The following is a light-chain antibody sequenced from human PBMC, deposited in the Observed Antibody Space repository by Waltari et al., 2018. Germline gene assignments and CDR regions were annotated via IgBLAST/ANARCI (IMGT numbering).Light chain of an antibody. V-gene: IGLV2-14*01. CDR1: SSDVGGYNY. Sequence: QSALTQPASVSASPGQSITISCTGTSSDVGGYNYVSWYQQHPGKAPKLMIYEVTNRPSGISNRFSGSKSGNMASLTISGLLAEDEADYYCSSYTSSSPVIFGGGTKLTFL. CDR2: EVT. CDR3: SSYTSSSPVI. J-gene: IGLJ2*01.